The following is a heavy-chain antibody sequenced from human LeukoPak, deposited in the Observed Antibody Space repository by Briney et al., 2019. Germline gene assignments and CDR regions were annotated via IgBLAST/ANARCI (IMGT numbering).Heavy chain of an antibody. CDR1: GGSISSGGYY. CDR2: IYHSGST. V-gene: IGHV4-30-2*01. Sequence: SSQTLSLTCTVSGGSISSGGYYWSWIRQPPGKGLEWIGYIYHSGSTYYNPSLKSRVSISVDRSQNQFSLKLSSVTAADTAVYYCARVLTGEPYYFDYWGQGTLVTVSS. J-gene: IGHJ4*02. CDR3: ARVLTGEPYYFDY. D-gene: IGHD7-27*01.